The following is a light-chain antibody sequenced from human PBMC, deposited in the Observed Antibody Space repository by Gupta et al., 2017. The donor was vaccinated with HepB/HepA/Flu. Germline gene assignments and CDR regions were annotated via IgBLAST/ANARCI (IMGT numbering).Light chain of an antibody. V-gene: IGLV2-18*02. Sequence: QSALTQPPSVSGSPGQSVPISCPGTSSDVGSYNRVSWYQQPPGTAPKLMIYEVSNRPSGVPDRFSGSKSGNTASLTISGLQAEDEADYYCSSYTSSIYVVFGGGTKLTVL. J-gene: IGLJ2*01. CDR1: SSDVGSYNR. CDR2: EVS. CDR3: SSYTSSIYVV.